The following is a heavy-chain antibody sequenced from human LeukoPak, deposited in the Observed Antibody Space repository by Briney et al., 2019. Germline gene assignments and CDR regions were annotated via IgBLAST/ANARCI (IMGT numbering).Heavy chain of an antibody. CDR3: ATVGGSYYVYYYGMDV. CDR2: FDPEDGET. D-gene: IGHD1-26*01. CDR1: VYTLTELS. V-gene: IGHV1-24*01. J-gene: IGHJ6*02. Sequence: ASVTVSFKVSVYTLTELSMHWVRQAPGKGLEWMGGFDPEDGETIYAQRFQGRVTMTEDTSTDTAYMELSSLRSEDTAVYYCATVGGSYYVYYYGMDVWGQGTTVTVSS.